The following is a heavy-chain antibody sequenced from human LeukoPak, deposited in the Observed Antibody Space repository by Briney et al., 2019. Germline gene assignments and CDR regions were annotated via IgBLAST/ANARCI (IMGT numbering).Heavy chain of an antibody. CDR3: ARKGLRPLEWLSEYFFDY. CDR1: GDSISSSTYY. J-gene: IGHJ4*02. Sequence: PSETLSLTCTVSGDSISSSTYYWGWIRQPPGKGLEWIGTVYYSGSTYYNPSLKSRVTISVDTSKNQFTLKVRSVIAADTGVYFCARKGLRPLEWLSEYFFDYWGQGTLVSVAS. D-gene: IGHD3-3*01. CDR2: VYYSGST. V-gene: IGHV4-39*06.